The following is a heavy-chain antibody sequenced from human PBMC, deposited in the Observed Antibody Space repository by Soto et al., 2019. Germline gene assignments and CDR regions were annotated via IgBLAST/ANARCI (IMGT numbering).Heavy chain of an antibody. CDR1: GFTVSSNY. D-gene: IGHD2-15*01. V-gene: IGHV3-66*01. CDR2: IYSGVST. Sequence: EVQLVESGGGLVQPGGSLRLSCAASGFTVSSNYMNWVRQAPGKGLEWVSVIYSGVSTYYADSVKGRFTISRDNFKNTLYLQMNTLRAEDTAVYYCARGWWAHFDYWGQGTLVTVSS. CDR3: ARGWWAHFDY. J-gene: IGHJ4*02.